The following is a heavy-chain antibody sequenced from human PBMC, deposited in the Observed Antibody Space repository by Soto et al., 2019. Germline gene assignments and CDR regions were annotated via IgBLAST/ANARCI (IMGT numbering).Heavy chain of an antibody. CDR1: RYTFTHYW. Sequence: GAYLKISFQTSRYTFTHYWNGWVRQMPGGGLEWLGVIFPFDFDFRYSPSFAGQVTISADRSTATAFLQWRSLEASDSALYFSARLVAVLRPSESWGQGTTVTASS. CDR2: IFPFDFDF. J-gene: IGHJ5*02. CDR3: ARLVAVLRPSES. V-gene: IGHV5-51*01. D-gene: IGHD4-17*01.